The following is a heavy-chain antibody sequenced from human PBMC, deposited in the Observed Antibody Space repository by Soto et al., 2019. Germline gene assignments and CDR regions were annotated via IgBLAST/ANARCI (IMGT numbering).Heavy chain of an antibody. V-gene: IGHV4-59*01. CDR3: ARESRARDWYFDI. Sequence: PSETLSLACTVSGVSMRGFFWVWIRQPPGKGLEWIGHLYNSGSTNYNPSLKSRVTISVDTSKNQFSLNLTPVTAADTAVYYCARESRARDWYFDIWGRGTPVTVSS. J-gene: IGHJ2*01. CDR1: GVSMRGFF. CDR2: LYNSGST.